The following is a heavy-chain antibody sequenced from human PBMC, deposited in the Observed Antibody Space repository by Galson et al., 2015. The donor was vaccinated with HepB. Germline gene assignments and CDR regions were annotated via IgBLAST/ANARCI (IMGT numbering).Heavy chain of an antibody. CDR1: GYTFTSYG. V-gene: IGHV1-18*04. D-gene: IGHD2-2*01. Sequence: SVKVSCKASGYTFTSYGISWVRQAPGQGLEWMGWISAYYGNTNYAQKLQGRVTMTTDTSTSTAYMELRSLRSDDTAVYYCAITVPAALGGAFDIWGQGTMVTVSS. CDR3: AITVPAALGGAFDI. J-gene: IGHJ3*02. CDR2: ISAYYGNT.